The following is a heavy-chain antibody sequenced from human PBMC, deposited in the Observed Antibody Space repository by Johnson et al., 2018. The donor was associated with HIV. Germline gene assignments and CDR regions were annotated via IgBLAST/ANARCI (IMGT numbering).Heavy chain of an antibody. CDR3: AKDYEWFGEFVDAFDI. CDR2: IWYDGSNK. CDR1: GFTFSSYA. Sequence: QMLLVESGGGVVQPGRSLRLSCAASGFTFSSYAMHWVRQAPGKGLEWVAVIWYDGSNKYYADSVKGRFTISRDNSKNTMYLQMNSLRAEDTAVYYCAKDYEWFGEFVDAFDIWGQGTMVTVSS. J-gene: IGHJ3*02. D-gene: IGHD3-10*01. V-gene: IGHV3-30*04.